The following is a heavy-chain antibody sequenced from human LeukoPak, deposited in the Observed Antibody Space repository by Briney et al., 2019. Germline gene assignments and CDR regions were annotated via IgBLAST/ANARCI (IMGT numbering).Heavy chain of an antibody. Sequence: ASVTVSCKPSGYTLTGFYMHWVRQAPRQGPEWMGWINPNSGDTNYAQKFQGRVTMTRDTSINTAYMQLSRLTSDDTAVYYCARDQYAWGDALDIWGQGTMVTVSS. CDR2: INPNSGDT. J-gene: IGHJ3*02. CDR1: GYTLTGFY. V-gene: IGHV1-2*02. CDR3: ARDQYAWGDALDI. D-gene: IGHD2-2*01.